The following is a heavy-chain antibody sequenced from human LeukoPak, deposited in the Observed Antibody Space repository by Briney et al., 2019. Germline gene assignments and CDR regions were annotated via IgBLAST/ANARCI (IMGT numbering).Heavy chain of an antibody. CDR2: IYSGGHT. CDR1: GFTVTSSY. D-gene: IGHD3-22*01. CDR3: AREQGQYYYDSSGYYIN. J-gene: IGHJ4*02. Sequence: GGSLRLSCVVSGFTVTSSYKSWVRQAPGKGLEWVSVIYSGGHTDYADSVKGRFTISRDNSENTLYLQMNSLRAEDTAVYYCAREQGQYYYDSSGYYINWGQGTLVTVSS. V-gene: IGHV3-66*01.